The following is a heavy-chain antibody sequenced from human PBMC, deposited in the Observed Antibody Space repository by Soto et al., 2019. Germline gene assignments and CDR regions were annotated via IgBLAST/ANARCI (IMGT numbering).Heavy chain of an antibody. CDR3: ARTGPSYYYHNSGSPGDY. CDR1: GASIGSGDFY. J-gene: IGHJ4*02. V-gene: IGHV4-30-4*08. D-gene: IGHD3-22*01. Sequence: TLSLTCTVSGASIGSGDFYWSWIRQSPGKGLEWLGYIYYNELSSSESTHYNSSLKSRVSISVDTSKNQFSLTLRSMTAADTAVYYCARTGPSYYYHNSGSPGDYWGQGALVTVSS. CDR2: IYYNELSSSEST.